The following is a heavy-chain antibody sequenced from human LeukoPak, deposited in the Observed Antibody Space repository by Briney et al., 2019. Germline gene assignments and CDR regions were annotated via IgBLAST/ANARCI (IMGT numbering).Heavy chain of an antibody. CDR1: GFTFSSYG. J-gene: IGHJ4*02. D-gene: IGHD6-19*01. CDR3: AKVETSSGLLSSFDY. V-gene: IGHV3-30*18. Sequence: GGSLRLSCAASGFTFSSYGMHWVRQAPGKGLEWVAVISYDGSNKYYADSVKGRFTISRDNSKNTLYLQMNSLRAEDTAVYYCAKVETSSGLLSSFDYWGQGTLVTVSS. CDR2: ISYDGSNK.